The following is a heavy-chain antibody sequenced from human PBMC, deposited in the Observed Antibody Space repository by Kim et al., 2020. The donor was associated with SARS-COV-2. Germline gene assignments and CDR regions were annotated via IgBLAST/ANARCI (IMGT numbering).Heavy chain of an antibody. CDR3: ARDRRLNGMDV. Sequence: GGSLRLSCAASGFNFGSYWMSWVRQAPGKGLEWVANIYQEDHKKNYADSVKGRFTISRDNAKHSVYLQMNSLSAEDTAVYYCARDRRLNGMDVWGQGTTVTVS. CDR2: IYQEDHKK. CDR1: GFNFGSYW. J-gene: IGHJ6*02. V-gene: IGHV3-7*01. D-gene: IGHD6-19*01.